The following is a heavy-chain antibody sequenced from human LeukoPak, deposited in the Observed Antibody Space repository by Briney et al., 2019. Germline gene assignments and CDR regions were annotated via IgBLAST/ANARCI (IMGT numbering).Heavy chain of an antibody. D-gene: IGHD4-11*01. CDR2: IEQDGSQK. Sequence: QPGGSLRLSCTASGFTFSTYWMTWVRQAPGKGLEWVTHIEQDGSQKSYVDSVKGRFTISRDNAKNSLYLQMNSLRDEDTAVYYCAKDLYSNYGPADYWGQGNLVTVSS. J-gene: IGHJ4*02. CDR1: GFTFSTYW. V-gene: IGHV3-7*03. CDR3: AKDLYSNYGPADY.